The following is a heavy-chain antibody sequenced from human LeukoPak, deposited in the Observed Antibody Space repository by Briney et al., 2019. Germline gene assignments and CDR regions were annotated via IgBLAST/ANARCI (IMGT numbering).Heavy chain of an antibody. D-gene: IGHD3-10*01. Sequence: GGSLRLSCAVSGFTVTSNYMSWVRQAPGKGLEWVSVVYPGGFTYHADSVKGRFTISRDTSKNTVYLQMNSLRAEDTAVYYCAKALVDGSGSYYNDYWGQRTLVTVSS. CDR1: GFTVTSNY. V-gene: IGHV3-66*01. J-gene: IGHJ4*02. CDR3: AKALVDGSGSYYNDY. CDR2: VYPGGFT.